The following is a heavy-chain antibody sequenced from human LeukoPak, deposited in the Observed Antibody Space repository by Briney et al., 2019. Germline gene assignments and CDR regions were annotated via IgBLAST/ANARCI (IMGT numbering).Heavy chain of an antibody. D-gene: IGHD5-18*01. CDR3: ARDPTRGYSYGYEDY. J-gene: IGHJ4*02. CDR2: IKHDGSEK. V-gene: IGHV3-7*01. CDR1: GFTFSSYW. Sequence: GGSLRLSCAASGFTFSSYWMNWVRQGPGKGLEWVANIKHDGSEKYYVDSVKGRFTISRDNAKNSLYLQMNSLRAEDTAVYYCARDPTRGYSYGYEDYWGQGTLVTASS.